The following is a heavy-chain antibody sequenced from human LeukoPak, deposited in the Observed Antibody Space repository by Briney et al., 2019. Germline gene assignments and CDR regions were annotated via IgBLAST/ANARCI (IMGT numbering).Heavy chain of an antibody. Sequence: PGGSLRLSCAASGFTFSSYGMHWVRQAPGKGLEWVAFIRYDGSNKYYADSVKGRFTISRDNSKNTLYLQMNSLRAEDTAVYYCARDGGLGATTNDYWGQGTLVTVSS. CDR3: ARDGGLGATTNDY. CDR2: IRYDGSNK. V-gene: IGHV3-30*02. CDR1: GFTFSSYG. J-gene: IGHJ4*02. D-gene: IGHD1-26*01.